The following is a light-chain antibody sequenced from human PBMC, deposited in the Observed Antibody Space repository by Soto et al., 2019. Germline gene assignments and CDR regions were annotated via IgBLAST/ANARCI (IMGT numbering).Light chain of an antibody. Sequence: IQMTQSPSSLSASEGDRVTITCRTSQGIRNDLGWYQQKPGKAPKLLIYAASNLESGVPSRFSGSGSGTEFTLTISSLQPDDFATYYCQQYNSYWTFGQGTKVDIK. CDR2: AAS. V-gene: IGKV1-17*01. CDR3: QQYNSYWT. CDR1: QGIRND. J-gene: IGKJ1*01.